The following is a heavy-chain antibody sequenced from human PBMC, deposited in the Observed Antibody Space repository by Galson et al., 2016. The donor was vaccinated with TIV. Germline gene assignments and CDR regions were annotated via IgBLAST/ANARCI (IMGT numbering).Heavy chain of an antibody. Sequence: SLRLSCAASGFTFSNYAMSWVRQTPGKGLEWVSGFSDRAGTTYYADSVKGRFTISRDYSKDMLYLQMNSLRAEDTAVYYCAKDASGHSGAWYYFDQWGQGILVTVSS. CDR1: GFTFSNYA. V-gene: IGHV3-23*01. CDR3: AKDASGHSGAWYYFDQ. CDR2: FSDRAGTT. J-gene: IGHJ4*02. D-gene: IGHD6-19*01.